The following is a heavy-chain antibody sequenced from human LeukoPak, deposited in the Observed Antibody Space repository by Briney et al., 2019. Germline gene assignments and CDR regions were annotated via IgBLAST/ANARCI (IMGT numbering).Heavy chain of an antibody. V-gene: IGHV3-53*01. Sequence: GWSLRLSCAASGFTVSSNYMSWVRQAPGKGLEWVSVIYSGGSTYYADSVKGRFTISRDNSKNTLYLQMNSLRAEDTAVYYCARDGGYCSGGSCYYYYGMDVWGQGTTVTVSS. D-gene: IGHD2-15*01. CDR1: GFTVSSNY. J-gene: IGHJ6*02. CDR3: ARDGGYCSGGSCYYYYGMDV. CDR2: IYSGGST.